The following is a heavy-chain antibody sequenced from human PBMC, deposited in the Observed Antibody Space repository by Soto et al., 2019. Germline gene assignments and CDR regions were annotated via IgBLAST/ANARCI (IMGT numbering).Heavy chain of an antibody. J-gene: IGHJ4*03. Sequence: PSETLSVTCTAAAGSMRNYFWTWIRHPPETLLEWIGYIHYIGTTTFFPSYNPSLRCRSTLPEDTPKNQFSLKFLSATPADTAAYSCAPREASRRTPAPYNLDFWGHGTLVTVSS. CDR2: IHYIGTT. V-gene: IGHV4-59*01. CDR1: AGSMRNYF. D-gene: IGHD6-13*01. CDR3: APREASRRTPAPYNLDF.